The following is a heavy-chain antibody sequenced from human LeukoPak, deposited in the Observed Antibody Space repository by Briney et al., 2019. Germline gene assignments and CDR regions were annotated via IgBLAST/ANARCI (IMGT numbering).Heavy chain of an antibody. CDR2: INPNGGGT. Sequence: GASVKVSCKASGYTFTGYYMHWVRQAPGQGLEWMGWINPNGGGTNYAQSFQGRVTMTRDTSINTAYMELSSLRSDDTAVYYCARSVDYYASRPFDYWGQGTLVTVSS. D-gene: IGHD3-10*01. CDR3: ARSVDYYASRPFDY. CDR1: GYTFTGYY. V-gene: IGHV1-2*02. J-gene: IGHJ4*02.